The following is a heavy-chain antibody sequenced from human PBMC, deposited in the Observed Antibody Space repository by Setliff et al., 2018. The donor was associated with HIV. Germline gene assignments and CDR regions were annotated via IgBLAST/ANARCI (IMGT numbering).Heavy chain of an antibody. D-gene: IGHD7-27*01. Sequence: PGESLKISCAASGFTFSRYEMNWVRQAPGKGLEWVSYISSSGSAMYYADSVKGRFTISRDNAKNSLSLQMNSLRAEDTAVYYCARDDPLTPEGGYFDYWGQGTLVTV. V-gene: IGHV3-48*03. J-gene: IGHJ4*02. CDR3: ARDDPLTPEGGYFDY. CDR1: GFTFSRYE. CDR2: ISSSGSAM.